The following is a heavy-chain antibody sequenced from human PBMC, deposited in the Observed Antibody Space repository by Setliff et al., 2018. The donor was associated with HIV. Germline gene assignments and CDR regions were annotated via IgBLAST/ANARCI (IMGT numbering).Heavy chain of an antibody. Sequence: PGESLKISCKGSGYSFTGYWIAWVRQMPGKGLEWMGNIYPGDSETRYSSSFHGQVTFSADTTVDTAYLQWNTLKSSDTAMYYCAREIRTIEGGALDIWGQGTSVTVSS. CDR1: GYSFTGYW. V-gene: IGHV5-51*01. J-gene: IGHJ3*02. D-gene: IGHD3-16*01. CDR3: AREIRTIEGGALDI. CDR2: IYPGDSET.